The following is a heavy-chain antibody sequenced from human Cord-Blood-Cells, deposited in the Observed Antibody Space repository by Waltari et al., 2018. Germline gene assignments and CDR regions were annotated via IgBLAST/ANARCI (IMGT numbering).Heavy chain of an antibody. CDR1: GGSFSGYY. V-gene: IGHV4-34*01. Sequence: QVQLQQWGAGLLKPSETLSLTCAVYGGSFSGYYWSWIRQPPGKGLEWIGEINHSGSTNYNPSLKSRVTISVDTSKNQVSRKLSSVTAADTAVYYCARGRWDIVVVVAALWYFDLWGRGTLVTVSS. CDR2: INHSGST. D-gene: IGHD2-15*01. CDR3: ARGRWDIVVVVAALWYFDL. J-gene: IGHJ2*01.